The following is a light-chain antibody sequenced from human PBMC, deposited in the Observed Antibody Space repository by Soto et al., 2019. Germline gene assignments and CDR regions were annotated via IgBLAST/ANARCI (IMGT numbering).Light chain of an antibody. CDR1: QSVLYSSNNENY. CDR2: WAS. J-gene: IGKJ1*01. CDR3: QQYYTPPPWT. Sequence: DIVMTQSPDSLAVSLGERATINCKSSQSVLYSSNNENYLAWYQQKPGQPPKLLIYWASTRESGVPDRFSGSGSGTDFTLTISSLQAEDVAVYYCQQYYTPPPWTFGQGTKVEIK. V-gene: IGKV4-1*01.